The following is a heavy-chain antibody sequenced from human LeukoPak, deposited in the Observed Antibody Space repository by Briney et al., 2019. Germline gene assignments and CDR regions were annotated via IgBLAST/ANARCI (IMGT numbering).Heavy chain of an antibody. CDR2: MNPNSGNT. D-gene: IGHD3-22*01. CDR3: ARGFRSDSSGRKFDC. CDR1: GYTFTSYD. J-gene: IGHJ4*02. Sequence: ASVKVSCKASGYTFTSYDINWVRQATGQGLEWMGWMNPNSGNTGYAQKFQDRVTMTRNTSIGTAYMKLSSLGSEDTAMYYCARGFRSDSSGRKFDCWGQGTLVTVSS. V-gene: IGHV1-8*01.